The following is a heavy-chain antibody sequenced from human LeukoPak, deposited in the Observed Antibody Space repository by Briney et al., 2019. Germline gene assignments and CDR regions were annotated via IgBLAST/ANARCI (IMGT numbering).Heavy chain of an antibody. V-gene: IGHV3-7*01. CDR2: IRRDGSEK. J-gene: IGHJ4*02. CDR1: GFTFSNYW. Sequence: GESLRLSCAASGFTFSNYWMHWVRQAPGKGPEWVADIRRDGSEKYCVDSVKGRFTISRDNAKNSLFLQMNSLRAEDTALYYCARPRPLPGFDWLLPQDYYFDYWGQGTLVTVSS. D-gene: IGHD3-9*01. CDR3: ARPRPLPGFDWLLPQDYYFDY.